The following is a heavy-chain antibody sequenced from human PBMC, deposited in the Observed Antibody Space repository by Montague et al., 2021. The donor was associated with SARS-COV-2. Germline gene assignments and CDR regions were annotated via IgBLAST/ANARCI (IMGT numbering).Heavy chain of an antibody. V-gene: IGHV4-4*02. J-gene: IGHJ4*02. CDR1: GVSITSTNW. D-gene: IGHD4-11*01. CDR2: ISYGGIA. Sequence: SETLSLTCAVSGVSITSTNWWSLVRQPPGKRLEWIGEISYGGIATYNPSLKSRATISMDRSRNLFSLKLSSVTAADTAIYYCAGKVLTVPADYWGQGTLVTV. CDR3: AGKVLTVPADY.